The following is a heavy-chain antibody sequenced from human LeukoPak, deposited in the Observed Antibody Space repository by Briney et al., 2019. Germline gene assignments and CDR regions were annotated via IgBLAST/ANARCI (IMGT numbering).Heavy chain of an antibody. J-gene: IGHJ6*02. CDR3: VRGVSCTNGVCYTSYYYYYGMDV. CDR1: GYTFTSYY. Sequence: ASVKVSCKASGYTFTSYYMHWVRQAPGQGLEWMGIINPSGGSTSYAQKFQGRVTMTRDTSTSTVYMELSSLRSEDTAVYYCVRGVSCTNGVCYTSYYYYYGMDVWGQGTTVTVSS. CDR2: INPSGGST. V-gene: IGHV1-46*01. D-gene: IGHD2-8*01.